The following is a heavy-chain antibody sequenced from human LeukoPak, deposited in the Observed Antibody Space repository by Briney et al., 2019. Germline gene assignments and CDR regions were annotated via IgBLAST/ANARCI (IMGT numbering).Heavy chain of an antibody. Sequence: GGSLRLSCAASGFTFSDYYMSWVRQAPGKGLEWVSGINWNGGSTGYADSVKGRFTISRDNAKNSLYLQMNSLRAEDTALYHCARGLSYYYDSSGHAVDYWGQGTLVTVSS. J-gene: IGHJ4*02. CDR1: GFTFSDYY. CDR2: INWNGGST. V-gene: IGHV3-20*01. D-gene: IGHD3-22*01. CDR3: ARGLSYYYDSSGHAVDY.